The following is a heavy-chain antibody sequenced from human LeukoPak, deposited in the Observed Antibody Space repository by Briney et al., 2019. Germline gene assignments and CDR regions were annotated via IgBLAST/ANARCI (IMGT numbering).Heavy chain of an antibody. CDR2: IYPRGST. Sequence: PSQTLSLTCAVSGGSISSGSYSWSWIRQPPGKGLEWIGYIYPRGSTYYNPSLKSRVILSLDKSTNQFSLNLSSVTAADTAVYYCARFSPRAMGNYLDFWGQGTLVTVSS. D-gene: IGHD7-27*01. J-gene: IGHJ4*02. CDR3: ARFSPRAMGNYLDF. V-gene: IGHV4-30-2*01. CDR1: GGSISSGSYS.